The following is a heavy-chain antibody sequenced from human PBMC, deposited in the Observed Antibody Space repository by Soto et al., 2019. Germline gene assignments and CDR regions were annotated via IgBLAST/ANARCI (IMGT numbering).Heavy chain of an antibody. Sequence: GGSLRLCCPASGFPFIDYYMSWIRQAPGKGLEWLSYISGGSRHANYADSVKGRFTISRDNAKNSLYLQMNNLRVEDTAVYYCARDQGPRTYYYYGLDVWGQGNTVTVSS. CDR3: ARDQGPRTYYYYGLDV. CDR2: ISGGSRHA. CDR1: GFPFIDYY. J-gene: IGHJ6*02. V-gene: IGHV3-11*06.